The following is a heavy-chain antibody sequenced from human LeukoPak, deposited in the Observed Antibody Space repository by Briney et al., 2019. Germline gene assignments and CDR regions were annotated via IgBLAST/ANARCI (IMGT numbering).Heavy chain of an antibody. Sequence: NXVRQAXXXXXXXXSSISSSSSYIYYADSVKGRFTISRDNAKNSLYLQMNSLRAEDTAVYYCARDRSLGYCSGGSCYFFDYWGQGTLVTVSS. CDR2: ISSSSSYI. V-gene: IGHV3-21*01. CDR3: ARDRSLGYCSGGSCYFFDY. D-gene: IGHD2-15*01. J-gene: IGHJ4*02.